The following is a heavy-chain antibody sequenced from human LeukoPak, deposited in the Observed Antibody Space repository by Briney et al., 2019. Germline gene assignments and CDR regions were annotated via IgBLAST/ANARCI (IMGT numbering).Heavy chain of an antibody. Sequence: GGSLRLSCAASGFTFSSFGMNWVRQAPGKGLEWVSSISSSSSYIYYADSLKGRFTISRDNTKNSLYLQMNSLRAEDTAVYYCARVIGGVRYFDLWGRGTLVTVSS. CDR3: ARVIGGVRYFDL. D-gene: IGHD3-10*01. V-gene: IGHV3-21*01. CDR1: GFTFSSFG. CDR2: ISSSSSYI. J-gene: IGHJ2*01.